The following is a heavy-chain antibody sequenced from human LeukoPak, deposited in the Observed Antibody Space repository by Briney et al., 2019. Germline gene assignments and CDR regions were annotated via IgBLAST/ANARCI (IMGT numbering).Heavy chain of an antibody. D-gene: IGHD6-19*01. CDR2: IYYSGST. Sequence: PSETLSLTCTVSGGSISSSSYYWGWIRQPPGKGLEWIGYIYYSGSTNYNPSLKSRVTISVDTSKDQFSLKLSSVTAADTAVYYCARAFVYSSGWYKMPYYYYYMDVWGKGTTVTVSS. CDR3: ARAFVYSSGWYKMPYYYYYMDV. V-gene: IGHV4-61*05. J-gene: IGHJ6*03. CDR1: GGSISSSSYY.